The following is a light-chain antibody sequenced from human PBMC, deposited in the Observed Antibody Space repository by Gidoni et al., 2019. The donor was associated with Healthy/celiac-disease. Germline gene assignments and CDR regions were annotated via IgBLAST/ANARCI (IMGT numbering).Light chain of an antibody. Sequence: EIVLTQSPATLSLSPGERATLSYRASQSVSSYLAWYQQKPGQAPRLLIYDASNRATGIPARFSGSGSGTDFTLTISSLEPEDFAVYYCQQRSNWPLSLTFGGXTKVEIK. J-gene: IGKJ4*01. CDR1: QSVSSY. CDR2: DAS. CDR3: QQRSNWPLSLT. V-gene: IGKV3-11*01.